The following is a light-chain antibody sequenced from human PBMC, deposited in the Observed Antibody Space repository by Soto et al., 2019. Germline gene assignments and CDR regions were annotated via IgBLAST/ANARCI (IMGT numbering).Light chain of an antibody. Sequence: EIVLTQSPGTLSLSPGERATLSCRASQSVTSSFLAWLQQKPGQAPRLLIYDTSKGATGIPDRFSGSGSGTDFTLTISRLEPEDFAVYDCQQYGRSPITFGQGTRLEIK. V-gene: IGKV3-20*01. CDR1: QSVTSSF. J-gene: IGKJ5*01. CDR3: QQYGRSPIT. CDR2: DTS.